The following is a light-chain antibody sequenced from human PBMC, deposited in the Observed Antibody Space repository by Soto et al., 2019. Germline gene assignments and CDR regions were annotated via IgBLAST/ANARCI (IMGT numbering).Light chain of an antibody. Sequence: IGLTQSPGTVSLSPGERATLSCRASQSVSSNFLAWYQQRTGQAPRLLIYGASNRATGIPDRFSGSGSGTDFTLTISRLQSEDFAVYYCQQYGSSPRTFGQGTKGDI. CDR3: QQYGSSPRT. J-gene: IGKJ1*01. V-gene: IGKV3-20*01. CDR2: GAS. CDR1: QSVSSNF.